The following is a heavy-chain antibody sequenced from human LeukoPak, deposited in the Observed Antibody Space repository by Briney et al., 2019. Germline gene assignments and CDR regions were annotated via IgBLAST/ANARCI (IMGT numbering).Heavy chain of an antibody. Sequence: GGSLRLSCAASGFTFSNYWMSWVRQAPGKGLEWVANIKQDASEKYYVDSVKGRFTISRDHAKNSLYLRLNSLRAEDTAVYYCARVITMVRGALDYWGQGTLVTVSS. V-gene: IGHV3-7*04. J-gene: IGHJ4*02. D-gene: IGHD3-10*01. CDR3: ARVITMVRGALDY. CDR2: IKQDASEK. CDR1: GFTFSNYW.